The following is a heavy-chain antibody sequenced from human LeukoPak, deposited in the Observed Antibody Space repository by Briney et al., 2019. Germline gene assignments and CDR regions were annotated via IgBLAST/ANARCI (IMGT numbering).Heavy chain of an antibody. CDR1: GYTFTGYY. Sequence: ASVKVSCKASGYTFTGYYMHWVRRAPGQGLEWMGWINPNSGGANYAQKFQGRATMTRDTSISTAYMELSRLRSDDTAVYYCARSMVRGAAHYYYYMDVWGKGTTVTVSS. V-gene: IGHV1-2*02. J-gene: IGHJ6*03. CDR2: INPNSGGA. D-gene: IGHD3-10*01. CDR3: ARSMVRGAAHYYYYMDV.